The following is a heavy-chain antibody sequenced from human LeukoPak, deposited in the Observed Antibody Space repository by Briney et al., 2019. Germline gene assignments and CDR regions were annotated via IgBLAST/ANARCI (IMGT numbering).Heavy chain of an antibody. CDR1: GNSFSSVTDY. CDR3: ARDGGNLDYGDYASLYYYYGMDV. D-gene: IGHD4-17*01. J-gene: IGHJ6*02. CDR2: GDYSGGT. V-gene: IGHV4-39*07. Sequence: SETLSLTCTVSGNSFSSVTDYWAWIRQPPGKGLEWIASGDYSGGTYYNPSLESRVTISVDKSKNQFSLKLSSVTAADTAVYYCARDGGNLDYGDYASLYYYYGMDVWGQGTTVTVSS.